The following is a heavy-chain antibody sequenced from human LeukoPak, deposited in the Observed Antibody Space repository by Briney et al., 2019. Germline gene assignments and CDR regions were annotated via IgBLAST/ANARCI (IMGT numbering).Heavy chain of an antibody. V-gene: IGHV1-18*01. J-gene: IGHJ4*02. CDR1: GYTFTSYG. D-gene: IGHD1-1*01. CDR2: IGAYNGNT. CDR3: ARDPSSLRRQPSFDD. Sequence: ASVKVSCKASGYTFTSYGISWVRQAPGQGLEWMGWIGAYNGNTNYAQTLQGRVTMTTDTSTSTAYMELRSLRSDDTAVYYCARDPSSLRRQPSFDDGGQGTLVTVSS.